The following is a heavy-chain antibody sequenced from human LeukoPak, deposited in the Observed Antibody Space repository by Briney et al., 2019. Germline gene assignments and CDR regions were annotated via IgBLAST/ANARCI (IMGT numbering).Heavy chain of an antibody. D-gene: IGHD6-13*01. V-gene: IGHV1-8*01. J-gene: IGHJ6*03. CDR3: ARAYPYSSSWYRSSYYYYMDV. CDR1: GYTFTSYD. Sequence: ASVKVSCKASGYTFTSYDINWVRQATGQGLEWMGWMNPNSGNTGYAQKFQGRVTMTRNTSISTAYMELSSLRSEDTAVYYCARAYPYSSSWYRSSYYYYMDVWGKGTTVTVPS. CDR2: MNPNSGNT.